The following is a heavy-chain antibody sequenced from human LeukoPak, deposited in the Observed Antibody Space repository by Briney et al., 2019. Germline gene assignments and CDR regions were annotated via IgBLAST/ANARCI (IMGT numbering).Heavy chain of an antibody. D-gene: IGHD6-13*01. J-gene: IGHJ4*02. CDR2: SSAYNGNT. V-gene: IGHV1-18*01. CDR3: ARDIISSWHRGAFDY. Sequence: RASVKVSCKASGYTFTSYGISWVRQAPGQGLEWMGWSSAYNGNTNYAQKLQGRVTMTTDTSTSTAYMELRSLRSDDTAVYYCARDIISSWHRGAFDYWGQGTLVTVSS. CDR1: GYTFTSYG.